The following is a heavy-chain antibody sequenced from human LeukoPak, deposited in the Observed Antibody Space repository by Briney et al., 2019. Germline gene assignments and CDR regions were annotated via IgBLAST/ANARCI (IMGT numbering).Heavy chain of an antibody. V-gene: IGHV4-4*07. D-gene: IGHD3-22*01. CDR3: ARDSYYYDSSGYYPPNGWFDP. J-gene: IGHJ5*02. Sequence: SETLSLTCTVSGGSISSYYWSWIRQPAGKGLEWIGRIYTSGSTNYNPSLKSRVTMSVDTSKNQFSLKLSSVTAADTAVYYCARDSYYYDSSGYYPPNGWFDPWGQGTLVTVSS. CDR1: GGSISSYY. CDR2: IYTSGST.